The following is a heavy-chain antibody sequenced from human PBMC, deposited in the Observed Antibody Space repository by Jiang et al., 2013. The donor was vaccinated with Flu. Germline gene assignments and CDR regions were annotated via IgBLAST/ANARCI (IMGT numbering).Heavy chain of an antibody. D-gene: IGHD3-3*01. CDR2: IYYSGST. J-gene: IGHJ6*02. CDR1: GGSISSSSYY. V-gene: IGHV4-39*01. Sequence: GPGLVKPSETLSLTCTVSGGSISSSSYYWGWIRQPPGKGLEWIGSIYYSGSTYYNPSLKSRVTISVDASKNQFSLKLSSVTAADTAVYYCARHGGYYDFWSVTQTPNYYYYYGMDVWGQGTTVTVSS. CDR3: ARHGGYYDFWSVTQTPNYYYYYGMDV.